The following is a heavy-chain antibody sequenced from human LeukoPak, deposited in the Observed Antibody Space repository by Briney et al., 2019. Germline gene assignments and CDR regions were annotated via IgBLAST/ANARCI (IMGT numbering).Heavy chain of an antibody. Sequence: PSETLSLTCTVSGGSISSGGYYWGWIRQPPGKGLEWIGNIYYSGSTYYNPSLKSRITMSVDTSKNQFSLKLSSVTAADTAVYYCARHSGTYYADFDYWGQGTLVTVSS. CDR2: IYYSGST. V-gene: IGHV4-39*01. J-gene: IGHJ4*02. D-gene: IGHD1-26*01. CDR3: ARHSGTYYADFDY. CDR1: GGSISSGGYY.